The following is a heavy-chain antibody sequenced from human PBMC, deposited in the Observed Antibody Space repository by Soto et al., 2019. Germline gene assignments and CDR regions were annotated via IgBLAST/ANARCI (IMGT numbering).Heavy chain of an antibody. CDR3: ARDRGYYYDSSGYYAPGHPGV. J-gene: IGHJ6*02. V-gene: IGHV3-33*01. D-gene: IGHD3-22*01. CDR2: IWYDGSNK. CDR1: GFTFSSYG. Sequence: QVQLVESGGGVVQPGRSLRLSCAASGFTFSSYGMHWVRQAPGKGLEWVAVIWYDGSNKYYADSVKGRFTISRDNSKNTLYLQMNSLRAEDTAVYYCARDRGYYYDSSGYYAPGHPGVWGQGTTVTVSS.